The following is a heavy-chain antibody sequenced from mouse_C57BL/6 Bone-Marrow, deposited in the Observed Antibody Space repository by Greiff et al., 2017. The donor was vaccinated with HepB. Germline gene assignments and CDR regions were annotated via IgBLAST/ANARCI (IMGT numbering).Heavy chain of an antibody. CDR1: GFTFSSYG. CDR2: ISSGGSYT. CDR3: ARRGGKDY. J-gene: IGHJ3*01. Sequence: EVQLVESGGDLVKPGGSLKLSCAASGFTFSSYGMSWVRQTPDKRLEWVATISSGGSYTYYPDSVKGRFTISRDNAKNTLYLQMCSLKSEDTAVYYGARRGGKDYWGQGTRAIDSP. V-gene: IGHV5-6*01. D-gene: IGHD1-1*02.